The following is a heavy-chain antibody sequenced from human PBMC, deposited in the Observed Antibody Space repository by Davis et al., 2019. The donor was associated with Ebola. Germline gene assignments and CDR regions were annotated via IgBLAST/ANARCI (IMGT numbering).Heavy chain of an antibody. J-gene: IGHJ6*02. CDR1: GYTFTSYA. D-gene: IGHD1-7*01. CDR3: ARKGGWNYRHGMDV. CDR2: INAGNGNT. Sequence: ASVKVSCKASGYTFTSYAISWVRQAPGQRLEWMGWINAGNGNTKYSQKFQGRVTITRDTSASTAYMELSSLRSEDTAVYYCARKGGWNYRHGMDVWGQGTTVTVSS. V-gene: IGHV1-3*01.